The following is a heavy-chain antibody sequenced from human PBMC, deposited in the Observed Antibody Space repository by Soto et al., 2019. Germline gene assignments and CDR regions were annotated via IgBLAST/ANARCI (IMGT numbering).Heavy chain of an antibody. CDR3: ARDLFGSWSYYYYGMDV. J-gene: IGHJ6*02. Sequence: GGSLRLSCAASGFSVSSKYMNWVRQAPGKGLEWVSVIYSGGTTYYADSVKGRFTISRDNAKNTLYLQMNSLRAEDTAVYYCARDLFGSWSYYYYGMDVWGQGTTVTVSS. CDR2: IYSGGTT. CDR1: GFSVSSKY. D-gene: IGHD6-13*01. V-gene: IGHV3-53*01.